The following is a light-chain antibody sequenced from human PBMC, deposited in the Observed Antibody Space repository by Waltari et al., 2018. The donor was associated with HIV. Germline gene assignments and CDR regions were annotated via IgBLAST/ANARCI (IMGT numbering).Light chain of an antibody. V-gene: IGLV2-14*01. CDR1: TSDIGHYNS. CDR2: EVS. Sequence: QSALPQPASVSGSPGPSITISCTGPTSDIGHYNSVSWYQHHPGRAPKLIIYEVSNRPSGVSNRFSGSKSGNTASLTVSGLHAEDEGDYYCSSYSSSTSPYVFGTGTKVTVV. CDR3: SSYSSSTSPYV. J-gene: IGLJ1*01.